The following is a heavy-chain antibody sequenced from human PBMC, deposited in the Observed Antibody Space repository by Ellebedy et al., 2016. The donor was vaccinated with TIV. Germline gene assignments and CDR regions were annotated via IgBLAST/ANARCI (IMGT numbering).Heavy chain of an antibody. CDR1: GCTISAYG. J-gene: IGHJ2*01. CDR3: AREPFGSGWYRGYFDL. V-gene: IGHV3-33*05. D-gene: IGHD6-19*01. CDR2: LSYDGISQ. Sequence: GESLKISXAASGCTISAYGIHWVRQAPGKGLEWVASLSYDGISQYFTDSVKGRFTISRDNFDNTVHLHMNSLRAEDTAVFYCAREPFGSGWYRGYFDLWGRGTLVTVSS.